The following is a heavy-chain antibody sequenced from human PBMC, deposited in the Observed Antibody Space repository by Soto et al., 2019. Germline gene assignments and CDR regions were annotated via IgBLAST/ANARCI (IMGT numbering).Heavy chain of an antibody. CDR1: GYTFTSYG. CDR2: ISAYNGNT. D-gene: IGHD3-9*01. J-gene: IGHJ5*02. Sequence: ASVKVSCQASGYTFTSYGISWVRQAPGQGLEWMGWISAYNGNTNYAQKLQGRVTMTKDTSTSTAYMELRSLRSDDNAVYYCERDVHHDILPGYYNPEYWFDPXG. CDR3: ERDVHHDILPGYYNPEYWFDP. V-gene: IGHV1-18*01.